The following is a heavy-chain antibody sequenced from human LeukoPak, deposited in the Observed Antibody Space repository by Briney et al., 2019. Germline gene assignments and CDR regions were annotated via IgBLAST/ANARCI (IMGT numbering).Heavy chain of an antibody. CDR2: IHYSGST. CDR1: DGSMSRDN. D-gene: IGHD6-19*01. Sequence: SETLSLTCTVSDGSMSRDNWGWIRQRPGKGLEWIGYIHYSGSTKYTPSLKSRVTMSVDTSKNHSSLKLSSVTAADTAVYYCVSLLGFGSGWYSDYWGQGTLVTVSS. CDR3: VSLLGFGSGWYSDY. J-gene: IGHJ4*02. V-gene: IGHV4-59*01.